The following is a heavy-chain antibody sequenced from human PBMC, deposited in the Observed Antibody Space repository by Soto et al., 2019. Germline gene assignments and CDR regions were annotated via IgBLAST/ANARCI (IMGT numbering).Heavy chain of an antibody. CDR2: IYYTGNS. J-gene: IGHJ4*02. Sequence: QVQLQESGPELVKPSQTLSLTCSVSGGSITTNGHYWTWIRQHPGQGPEWIAYIYYTGNSYLNPSPKXRXSIXVDTSKNQFSLELRSVTAADTAVYYCAREQWGFDSWGQGTLVTVSS. D-gene: IGHD6-19*01. V-gene: IGHV4-31*03. CDR1: GGSITTNGHY. CDR3: AREQWGFDS.